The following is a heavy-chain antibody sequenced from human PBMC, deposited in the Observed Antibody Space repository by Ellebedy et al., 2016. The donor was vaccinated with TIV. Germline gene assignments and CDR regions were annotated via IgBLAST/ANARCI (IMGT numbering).Heavy chain of an antibody. CDR2: IKEGGSEK. V-gene: IGHV3-7*01. CDR3: ARGNDYGDDVSLWYFDR. J-gene: IGHJ2*01. D-gene: IGHD4/OR15-4a*01. CDR1: GFTFSSYW. Sequence: LSLTCAASGFTFSSYWMNWVRQAPGKGLEWVANIKEGGSEKYYVDSVKGRFTISRDNAKNSLYLQMNNLRAEDTAVYYCARGNDYGDDVSLWYFDRWGRGTLVTVSS.